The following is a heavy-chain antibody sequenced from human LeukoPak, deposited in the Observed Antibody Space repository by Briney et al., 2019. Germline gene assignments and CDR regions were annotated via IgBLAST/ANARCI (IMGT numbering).Heavy chain of an antibody. Sequence: AGSLRLSCAASGFTFSNYAMNWVRQAPGKGLEWVSSIASSGNTYYADSVKGRFTISRDNSKNTLHLQMNSLKAEDTALYHCAKREVATSKYFDSWGQGTLFTVSS. CDR2: IASSGNT. CDR1: GFTFSNYA. D-gene: IGHD5-12*01. CDR3: AKREVATSKYFDS. J-gene: IGHJ4*02. V-gene: IGHV3-23*01.